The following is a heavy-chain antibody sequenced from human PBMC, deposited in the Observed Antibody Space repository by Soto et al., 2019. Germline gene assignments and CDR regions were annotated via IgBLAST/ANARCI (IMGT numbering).Heavy chain of an antibody. CDR3: ARGVMGDYLEVYYMDV. J-gene: IGHJ6*03. CDR2: ISAYNGNT. Sequence: ASVKVSCKASGYTFTSYGISWVRQAPGQGLEWMGWISAYNGNTNYAQKLQGRVTMTTDTSTSTAYMELRSLRSDDTAVYYCARGVMGDYLEVYYMDVWGKGTTVTVSS. CDR1: GYTFTSYG. D-gene: IGHD4-17*01. V-gene: IGHV1-18*01.